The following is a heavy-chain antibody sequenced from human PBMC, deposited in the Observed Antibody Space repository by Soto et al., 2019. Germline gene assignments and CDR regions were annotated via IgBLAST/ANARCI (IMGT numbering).Heavy chain of an antibody. D-gene: IGHD4-17*01. J-gene: IGHJ4*02. Sequence: EVQLLESGGGLVQPGGSLRLSCAASGFTFSSYAMSWVRQAPGKGLEWVSAISGSGGSTYYADSVKGRFTISRDNSKNTLYLQMNSLRAEDTAVYYCAKDLERGNYGDYPYFDYWGQGTLVTVSS. CDR2: ISGSGGST. CDR3: AKDLERGNYGDYPYFDY. CDR1: GFTFSSYA. V-gene: IGHV3-23*01.